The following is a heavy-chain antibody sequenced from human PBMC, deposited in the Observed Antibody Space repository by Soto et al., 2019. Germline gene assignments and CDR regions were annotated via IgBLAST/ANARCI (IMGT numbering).Heavy chain of an antibody. J-gene: IGHJ4*02. V-gene: IGHV3-23*01. Sequence: EVQLLESGGGLVQPGGSLRLSCAASGFTFSSNALTWVRQAPGKGLEWVSSITGSGGGTYYADSVKGRFTFFRDNPKSTLYLQMNSLRAEDTAIYFCARPPGVGASGLADSWGQGTLVTVSS. CDR3: ARPPGVGASGLADS. D-gene: IGHD1-26*01. CDR2: ITGSGGGT. CDR1: GFTFSSNA.